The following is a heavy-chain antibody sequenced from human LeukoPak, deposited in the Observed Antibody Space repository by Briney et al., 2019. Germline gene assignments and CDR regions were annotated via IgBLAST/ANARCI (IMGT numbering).Heavy chain of an antibody. J-gene: IGHJ5*02. CDR2: INHSGST. CDR1: GGSFSGYY. V-gene: IGHV4-34*01. Sequence: SETLSLTCAVYGGSFSGYYWSWIRQPPGKGLEWIGEINHSGSTNYNPSLKSRVTISVDTSKNQFSLKLSSVTAADTAVYYCARGDCSSTSCYPQKYNWFDPWGQGTLVTVSS. CDR3: ARGDCSSTSCYPQKYNWFDP. D-gene: IGHD2-2*01.